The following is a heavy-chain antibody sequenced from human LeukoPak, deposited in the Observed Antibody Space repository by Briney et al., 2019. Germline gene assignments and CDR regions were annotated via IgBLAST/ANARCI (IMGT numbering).Heavy chain of an antibody. CDR3: ARAAYYYDSSGYYSTALYFDY. J-gene: IGHJ4*02. V-gene: IGHV4-34*01. Sequence: SETLSLTCAVYGGSFSGYYWSWICQPPGKGLEWIGEINHSGSTNYNPSLKSRVTISVDTSKNQFSLKLSSVTAADTAVYYCARAAYYYDSSGYYSTALYFDYWGQGTLVTVSS. D-gene: IGHD3-22*01. CDR2: INHSGST. CDR1: GGSFSGYY.